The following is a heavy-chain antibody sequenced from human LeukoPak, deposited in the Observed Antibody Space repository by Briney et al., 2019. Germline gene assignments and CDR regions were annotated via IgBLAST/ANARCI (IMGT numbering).Heavy chain of an antibody. CDR1: GYTFTSYG. Sequence: ASVKVSCKASGYTFTSYGITWVRQAPGQGLEWMGWISAYNGNTNYAQKVQGRVTMTRDTSISTAYMELSRLRSDDTAVYYCAREYGSGSYYIFWGQGTLVTVSS. CDR2: ISAYNGNT. CDR3: AREYGSGSYYIF. V-gene: IGHV1-18*01. J-gene: IGHJ4*02. D-gene: IGHD3-10*01.